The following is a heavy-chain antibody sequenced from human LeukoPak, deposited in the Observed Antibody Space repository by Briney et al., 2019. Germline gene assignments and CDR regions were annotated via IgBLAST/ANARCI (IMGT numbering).Heavy chain of an antibody. CDR2: INCSGGST. CDR1: GYTFTSYG. CDR3: ARCYDNFDVALDI. V-gene: IGHV1-46*01. D-gene: IGHD3-9*01. Sequence: GASVKVSCKASGYTFTSYGISWVRQAPGQGLEWLGIINCSGGSTSYAQKFQGRVTMTRDTSTRTVYMELSSLRSEDTAVYYCARCYDNFDVALDIWSQGTMVTVSS. J-gene: IGHJ3*02.